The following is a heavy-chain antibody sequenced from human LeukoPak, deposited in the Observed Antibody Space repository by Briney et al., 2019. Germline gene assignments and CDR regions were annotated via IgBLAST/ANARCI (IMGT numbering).Heavy chain of an antibody. V-gene: IGHV1-18*01. J-gene: IGHJ4*02. CDR3: AREPPHYYDSSGYPFDY. CDR2: NGNT. D-gene: IGHD3-22*01. Sequence: NGNTNYAQKLQGRVTMTTDTSTSTAYMELRSLRSDDTAVYYCAREPPHYYDSSGYPFDYWGQGTLVTVSS.